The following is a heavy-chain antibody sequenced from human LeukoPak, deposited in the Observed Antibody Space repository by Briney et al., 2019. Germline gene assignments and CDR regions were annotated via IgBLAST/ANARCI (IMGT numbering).Heavy chain of an antibody. Sequence: ASVKVSCKASGYTSTGYYMHWVRRAPGQGLELMGWINPNSGGTNYAQKFQGRVTMTRDTSISTAYMELSRLRSDDTAVYYCARDVPNCSSTSCPIDYWGQGTLVTVSS. CDR3: ARDVPNCSSTSCPIDY. CDR2: INPNSGGT. D-gene: IGHD2-2*01. V-gene: IGHV1-2*02. CDR1: GYTSTGYY. J-gene: IGHJ4*02.